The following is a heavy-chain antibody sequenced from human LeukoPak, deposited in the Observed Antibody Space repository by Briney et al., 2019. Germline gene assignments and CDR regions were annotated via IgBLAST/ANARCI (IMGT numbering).Heavy chain of an antibody. CDR1: GGSLSSHY. Sequence: SATLSLTCSVSGGSLSSHYWSWIRQPPGKGLEWLGYIYYSGSTNYNPSLKSRVTISVDTSKKQFSLKLSSVTAADTAVYYCASRSYYYDSSGYPIDAFDIWGQGTMVTVSS. V-gene: IGHV4-59*11. J-gene: IGHJ3*02. D-gene: IGHD3-22*01. CDR3: ASRSYYYDSSGYPIDAFDI. CDR2: IYYSGST.